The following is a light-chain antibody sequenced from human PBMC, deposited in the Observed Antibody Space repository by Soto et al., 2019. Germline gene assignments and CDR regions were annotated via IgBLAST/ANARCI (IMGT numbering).Light chain of an antibody. CDR3: SSYTSNYTYV. V-gene: IGLV2-14*01. CDR1: SSDVGAYNY. Sequence: QSALTQPASVSGSPRQSITISCTGTSSDVGAYNYVSWYQQHPGKAPKLMIYDVNNRPSGVSDRFSGSKSGNTASLTISGLQAEDESDYYCSSYTSNYTYVLGTGTKVTVL. CDR2: DVN. J-gene: IGLJ1*01.